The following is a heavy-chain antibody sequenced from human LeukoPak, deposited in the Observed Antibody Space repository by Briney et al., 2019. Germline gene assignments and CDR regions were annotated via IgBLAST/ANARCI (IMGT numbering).Heavy chain of an antibody. J-gene: IGHJ6*02. CDR2: ICYSGST. D-gene: IGHD3-16*01. Sequence: TSETLSLTCTVSGGSISSSSYYWGWIRQPPGKGLEWIGSICYSGSTYYNPSLKSRVTISVDTSKNQFSLKLSSVTAADTAVYYCASRQLGLLMGVWGQGTTVTVSS. CDR1: GGSISSSSYY. CDR3: ASRQLGLLMGV. V-gene: IGHV4-39*01.